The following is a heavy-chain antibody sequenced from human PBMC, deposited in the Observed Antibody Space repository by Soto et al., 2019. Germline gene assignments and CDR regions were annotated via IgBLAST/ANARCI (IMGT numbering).Heavy chain of an antibody. J-gene: IGHJ6*02. Sequence: QVQLVQSGAEVKKPGASVKVSCKASGYTFTSYGISWVRQAPGQGLEWMGWISAYNGNTNYAQKLQGRVTVTTDTPTSTAYMELRRLRSSESHVYYSARDKRGSYSSFEYCYSMDVWGQGNTPTVSS. CDR2: ISAYNGNT. D-gene: IGHD1-26*01. CDR1: GYTFTSYG. V-gene: IGHV1-18*01. CDR3: ARDKRGSYSSFEYCYSMDV.